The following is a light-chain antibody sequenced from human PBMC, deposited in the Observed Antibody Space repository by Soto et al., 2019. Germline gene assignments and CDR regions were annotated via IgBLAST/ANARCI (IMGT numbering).Light chain of an antibody. J-gene: IGKJ1*01. Sequence: EILLTQSPGTLSLSPGERATLSCRTSQSLSNTYLAWYQQKPGQAPRLLIFDASTRATGIPDRFSGSGSGTDFTLTISRLEPEDFAVYYCELYGFSTKTFGQGTNVEGK. CDR1: QSLSNTY. CDR2: DAS. CDR3: ELYGFSTKT. V-gene: IGKV3-20*01.